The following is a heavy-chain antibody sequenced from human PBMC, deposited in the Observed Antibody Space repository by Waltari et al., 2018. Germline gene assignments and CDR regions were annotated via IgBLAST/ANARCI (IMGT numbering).Heavy chain of an antibody. CDR3: AKKAREGQAHYDY. J-gene: IGHJ4*02. CDR2: ISPSGNSI. Sequence: EVQLLESGGGLVQPGGSLRLSCAASGFSFNDYAMTWVRQAPGKGLEWVAAISPSGNSIYDVDSVKGRFTVFRENSKNTVFVQMNSLGAEDTAIYYCAKKAREGQAHYDYWGQGTLVTVSS. D-gene: IGHD6-6*01. CDR1: GFSFNDYA. V-gene: IGHV3-23*05.